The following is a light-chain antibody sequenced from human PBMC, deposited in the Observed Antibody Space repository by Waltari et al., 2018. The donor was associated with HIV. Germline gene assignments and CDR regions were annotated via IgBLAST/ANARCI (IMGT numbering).Light chain of an antibody. CDR2: GAS. CDR1: QSVNSN. Sequence: EIVMTQSPATLSVSAGERVTLSCRASQSVNSNLAWYQQKPGQAPRLLIYGASTSAACIPARFSGSGSGTEFTLTISSLQSEDFAVYYCQRYNNWPPAWTFGQGTKVEIK. J-gene: IGKJ1*01. CDR3: QRYNNWPPAWT. V-gene: IGKV3-15*01.